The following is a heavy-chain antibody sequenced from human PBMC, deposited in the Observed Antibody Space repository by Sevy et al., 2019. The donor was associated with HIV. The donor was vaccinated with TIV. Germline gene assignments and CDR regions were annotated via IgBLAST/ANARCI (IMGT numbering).Heavy chain of an antibody. CDR2: LSFGCGEI. D-gene: IGHD2-8*01. Sequence: GGSLRLSCAASGFTFSKYSMRWVRQPPGKGLAWVSTLSFGCGEINYADSVKGRFTISRDNSKSSVYLQMNNLRPEDTAVYYCAREGCPKPNDYWGLGALVTVSS. J-gene: IGHJ4*02. V-gene: IGHV3-23*01. CDR1: GFTFSKYS. CDR3: AREGCPKPNDY.